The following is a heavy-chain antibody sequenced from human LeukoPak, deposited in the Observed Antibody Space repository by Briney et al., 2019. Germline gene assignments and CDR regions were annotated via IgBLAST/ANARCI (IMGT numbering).Heavy chain of an antibody. Sequence: GGSLRLSCAASGFTFSSYGMHWVRQAPGKGLEWVAVISYDGSNKYYADSVKGRFTISRDNSKNTLYLQMNSLRAEDTAVYYCAREGVGGYWDYWGQGTLVTVSS. D-gene: IGHD3-22*01. CDR1: GFTFSSYG. V-gene: IGHV3-30*03. CDR3: AREGVGGYWDY. J-gene: IGHJ4*02. CDR2: ISYDGSNK.